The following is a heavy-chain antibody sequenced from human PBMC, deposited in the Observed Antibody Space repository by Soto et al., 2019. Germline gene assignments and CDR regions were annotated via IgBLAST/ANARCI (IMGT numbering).Heavy chain of an antibody. V-gene: IGHV1-8*01. CDR1: GYTFSNYD. D-gene: IGHD3-10*01. CDR3: AKVSRKGSAIDFDY. J-gene: IGHJ4*02. Sequence: QVQLVQSGAELKKPGASEKVSCKASGYTFSNYDMNWVRQATGQGPEWIGWVNPNNGDTGYAQKFQGRVTLTTDISTTTAYMDLTSLRPEDTAIYYCAKVSRKGSAIDFDYWGQGTLITVSS. CDR2: VNPNNGDT.